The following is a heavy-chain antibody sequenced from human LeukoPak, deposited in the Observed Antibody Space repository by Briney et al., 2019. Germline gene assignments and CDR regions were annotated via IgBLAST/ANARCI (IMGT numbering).Heavy chain of an antibody. CDR3: GRILYGDSVNYFDY. D-gene: IGHD4-17*01. J-gene: IGHJ4*02. CDR2: VDWDDDK. Sequence: SGPALVKPTQTLTLTCAFSGFSLSTSGMCVSWIRQPPGKALEWLALVDWDDDKYYSTSLKTRLTISKDTSKNQVVLTMTNMDPVDTATYYCGRILYGDSVNYFDYWGQGTLVTVSS. CDR1: GFSLSTSGMC. V-gene: IGHV2-70*01.